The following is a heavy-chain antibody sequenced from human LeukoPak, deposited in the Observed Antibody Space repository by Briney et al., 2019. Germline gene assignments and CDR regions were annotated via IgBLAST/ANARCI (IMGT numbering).Heavy chain of an antibody. CDR3: ARATIAVAGTGPIYYYYYYYMDV. Sequence: ASVKVSCKASGYTFTDYYMQWVRQAPGQGLEWMGWINPNMGGTNYAQKFQGRVTMTRDTSISTAYMELSRLRSDDTAVYYCARATIAVAGTGPIYYYYYYYMDVWGKGTTVTVSS. CDR1: GYTFTDYY. V-gene: IGHV1-2*02. J-gene: IGHJ6*03. D-gene: IGHD6-19*01. CDR2: INPNMGGT.